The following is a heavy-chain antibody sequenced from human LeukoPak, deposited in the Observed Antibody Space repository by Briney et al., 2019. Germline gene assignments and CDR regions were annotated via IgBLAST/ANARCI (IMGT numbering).Heavy chain of an antibody. CDR1: GGSFSGYY. CDR2: INHSGST. CDR3: ARVGTRPISR. J-gene: IGHJ4*02. V-gene: IGHV4-34*01. Sequence: PSETLSLTCAVYGGSFSGYYWSWIRQPPGKGLEWIGEINHSGSTNYNPSLKSRVTISVDTSKNQFSLKLSSVTAADTAVYYCARVGTRPISRWGQGTLVIVSS. D-gene: IGHD1-14*01.